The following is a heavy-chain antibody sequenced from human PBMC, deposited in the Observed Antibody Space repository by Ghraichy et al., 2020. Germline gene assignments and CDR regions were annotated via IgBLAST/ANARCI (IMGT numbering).Heavy chain of an antibody. J-gene: IGHJ4*02. D-gene: IGHD1-26*01. CDR2: ISTYNGRT. CDR3: ARIGSTGSSRY. Sequence: SVKVSCKTSGYSFTSYSLSWVRQAPGQGLEWMGWISTYNGRTTYAQNFQGRLTMTTNTSTDTAHMELRSLRSDDTALYFCARIGSTGSSRYWGQGSLVTVSS. V-gene: IGHV1-18*04. CDR1: GYSFTSYS.